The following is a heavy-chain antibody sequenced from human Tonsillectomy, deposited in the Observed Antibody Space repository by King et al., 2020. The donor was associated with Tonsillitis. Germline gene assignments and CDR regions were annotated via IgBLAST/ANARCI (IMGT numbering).Heavy chain of an antibody. V-gene: IGHV3-9*01. Sequence: GQLGEAGGGLVQPGRSLRLSCAASGFTFDDYAMHWVRQAPGKGLEWVSGISWNSGTKGYADSVKGRFAISRDNAKNSLCLQMSGLRVEDTALYYCAKDIGGSGRYAAYYFDYWGQGTLVTVSS. CDR1: GFTFDDYA. J-gene: IGHJ4*02. CDR3: AKDIGGSGRYAAYYFDY. CDR2: ISWNSGTK. D-gene: IGHD3-16*01.